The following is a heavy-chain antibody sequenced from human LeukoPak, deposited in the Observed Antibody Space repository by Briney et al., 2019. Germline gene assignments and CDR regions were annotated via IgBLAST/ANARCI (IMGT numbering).Heavy chain of an antibody. D-gene: IGHD4-17*01. CDR2: ITGGSSYI. CDR3: AKTYGHFDD. V-gene: IGHV3-21*01. Sequence: GGSLRLSCAASGFTFTSYTMNWVRQAPGEGLEWVSSITGGSSYIYYADSVKGRFTISRDNAKNSLYLQMTSLRVEDTAVYYCAKTYGHFDDWGQGTLVTVSS. CDR1: GFTFTSYT. J-gene: IGHJ4*02.